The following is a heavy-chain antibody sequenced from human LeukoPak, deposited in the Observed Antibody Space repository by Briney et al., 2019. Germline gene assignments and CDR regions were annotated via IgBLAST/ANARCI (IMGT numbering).Heavy chain of an antibody. CDR2: ISYDGSRK. CDR3: ASPARANAFDL. Sequence: PGGSLRLSCAVSGFTFSSYTMHWVRQAPGKGLEWVAFISYDGSRKYYADSVKGRFTISRDNAKNSLYLQMKSLRAEDTAVYYCASPARANAFDLWGRGTMVTVSS. CDR1: GFTFSSYT. V-gene: IGHV3-30-3*01. J-gene: IGHJ3*01.